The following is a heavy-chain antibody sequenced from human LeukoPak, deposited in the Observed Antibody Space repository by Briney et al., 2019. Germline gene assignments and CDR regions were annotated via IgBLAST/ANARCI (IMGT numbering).Heavy chain of an antibody. Sequence: GSLRLSCAASGFTFSSYSMNRVRQAPGKGLEWVSSISSSSSYIYYADSVKGRFTISRDNAKNSLYLQMNSLRAEDTAVYYCARVPGGGSYNYWGQGTLVTVSS. D-gene: IGHD1-26*01. CDR2: ISSSSSYI. J-gene: IGHJ4*02. V-gene: IGHV3-21*01. CDR3: ARVPGGGSYNY. CDR1: GFTFSSYS.